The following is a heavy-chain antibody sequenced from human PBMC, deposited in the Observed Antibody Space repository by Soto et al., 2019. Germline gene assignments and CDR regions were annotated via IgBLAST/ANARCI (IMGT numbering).Heavy chain of an antibody. V-gene: IGHV1-2*02. J-gene: IGHJ6*02. Sequence: QVQLVQSGAEVEKPGASVKVSCEASGYTFTGFWIHWVRQAPGQGLEWMGWINPKRGVTNYAQKFQGRVTMTRDTSISTVYMELSSLQPDDTAVYYCSKVLWTVGQCSGGTCYDGMDVWGQGTTVTVSS. CDR1: GYTFTGFW. CDR2: INPKRGVT. D-gene: IGHD2-15*01. CDR3: SKVLWTVGQCSGGTCYDGMDV.